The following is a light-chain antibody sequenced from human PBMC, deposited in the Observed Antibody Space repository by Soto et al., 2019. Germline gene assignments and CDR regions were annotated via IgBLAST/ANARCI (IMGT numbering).Light chain of an antibody. CDR3: QQYENLPIT. V-gene: IGKV1-5*03. CDR2: KAS. Sequence: DIQMTQSPSTLSGSVGDRVTITCRASQTISSWFAWYQQKPGKAPKLLIYKASTLETGVPSRFYGSGSGTEFTFTITSLQPEDVATYYCQQYENLPITFGQGTRLEIK. CDR1: QTISSW. J-gene: IGKJ5*01.